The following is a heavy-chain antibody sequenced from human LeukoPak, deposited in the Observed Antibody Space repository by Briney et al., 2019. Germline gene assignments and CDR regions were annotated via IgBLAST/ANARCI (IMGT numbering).Heavy chain of an antibody. V-gene: IGHV3-23*01. CDR3: GKDQNVAAAGIPYDY. CDR1: GFTFGNYA. J-gene: IGHJ4*02. CDR2: ISGSGIST. D-gene: IGHD6-13*01. Sequence: GGSLRLSCAASGFTFGNYAMSWVRQALGKGLEWVSAISGSGISTYYADSVKGRFTISRDNSKDTLYLQMSSLRAEDTAVYYCGKDQNVAAAGIPYDYWGQGTLVTVSS.